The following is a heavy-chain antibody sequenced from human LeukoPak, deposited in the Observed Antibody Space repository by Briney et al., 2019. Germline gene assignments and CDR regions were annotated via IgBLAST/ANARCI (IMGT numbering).Heavy chain of an antibody. CDR1: GFTFGDYA. Sequence: GSLRLSCTASGFTFGDYAMSWVRQAPGKGLEWVGFIRSKAYGGTTEYAASVKGRFAISRDDSKSIAYLQMNSLKTEDTAVYYCTRLADCSSTSCPYYYYMDVWGKGTTVTVSS. J-gene: IGHJ6*03. D-gene: IGHD2-2*01. V-gene: IGHV3-49*04. CDR2: IRSKAYGGTT. CDR3: TRLADCSSTSCPYYYYMDV.